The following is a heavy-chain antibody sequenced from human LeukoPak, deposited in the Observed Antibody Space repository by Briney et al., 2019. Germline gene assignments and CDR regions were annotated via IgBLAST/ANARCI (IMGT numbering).Heavy chain of an antibody. V-gene: IGHV4-38-2*02. D-gene: IGHD3-22*01. J-gene: IGHJ4*02. CDR1: GYSISSGYY. Sequence: SETLSLTCAVSGYSISSGYYWGWIRQPPGKGLEWIGSIYHSGSTYYNPSLKSRVTISVDTSKNQFSLKLSSVTAADTAVYYCARDRRCYYDSSGSSPFDYWGQGTLVTVSS. CDR2: IYHSGST. CDR3: ARDRRCYYDSSGSSPFDY.